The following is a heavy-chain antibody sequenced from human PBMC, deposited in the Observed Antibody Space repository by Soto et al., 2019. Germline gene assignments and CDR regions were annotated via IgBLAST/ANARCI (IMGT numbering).Heavy chain of an antibody. Sequence: QVQLVESGGGVVQPGRSLRLSCAASGFTFSSYGMHWVRQAPGKGLEWVAVISYDGSNKYYADSVKGRFTISRDNSKNTLYLQMNSLRAEDTAVYYCAKGIAVAMGFWYFDLWGRGTLDTVSS. CDR3: AKGIAVAMGFWYFDL. V-gene: IGHV3-30*18. CDR2: ISYDGSNK. CDR1: GFTFSSYG. D-gene: IGHD6-19*01. J-gene: IGHJ2*01.